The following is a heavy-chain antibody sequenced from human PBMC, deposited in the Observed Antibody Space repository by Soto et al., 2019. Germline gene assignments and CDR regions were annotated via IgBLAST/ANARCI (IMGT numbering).Heavy chain of an antibody. CDR1: GYSFANYW. CDR3: ARQVTTVSTPDH. Sequence: EVQLVPSGAEVKKPGESPKISCTDSGYSFANYWIGWVRQMPGMGLEWMGIIYPSDSDTRYSPSFEGQVTISADKSISSADLQWSSLKASDTAMYYCARQVTTVSTPDHWGQGTLVTVSS. J-gene: IGHJ4*02. V-gene: IGHV5-51*01. D-gene: IGHD4-17*01. CDR2: IYPSDSDT.